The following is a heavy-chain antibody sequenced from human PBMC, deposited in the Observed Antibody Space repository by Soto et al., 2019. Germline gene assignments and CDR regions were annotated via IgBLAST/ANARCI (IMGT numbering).Heavy chain of an antibody. V-gene: IGHV4-31*03. CDR1: GGSISSGGYY. Sequence: SETLSLTCTVSGGSISSGGYYWSWIRQHPGKGLEWIGYIYYSGSTYYNPSLKSRVNISVDTSKNQFSLKLSYVTAADTAVYYCARAEKYSSSSPADYWGQGTLVTVSS. D-gene: IGHD6-6*01. J-gene: IGHJ4*02. CDR2: IYYSGST. CDR3: ARAEKYSSSSPADY.